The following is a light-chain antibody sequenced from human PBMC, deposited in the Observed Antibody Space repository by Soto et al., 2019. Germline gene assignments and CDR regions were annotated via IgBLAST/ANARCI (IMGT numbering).Light chain of an antibody. Sequence: DIQMTQSPSTLSGSVGDRVTITCRASQSISSWLAWYQQKPGKAPKLLIYDASSLESGVPSRFSGSGSGTDFTLTISSLEPEDFAVYYCQQRTNGLTFGGGTKVDIK. CDR2: DAS. V-gene: IGKV1-5*01. J-gene: IGKJ4*01. CDR1: QSISSW. CDR3: QQRTNGLT.